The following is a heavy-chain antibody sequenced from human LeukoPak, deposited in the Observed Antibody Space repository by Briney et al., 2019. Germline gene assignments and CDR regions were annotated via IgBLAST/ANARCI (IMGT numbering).Heavy chain of an antibody. V-gene: IGHV1-69*13. Sequence: SVKVSYKASGGTFSSYAISWVRQAPGQGLEWMGGIIPIFGTANYAQKFQGRVTITADESTSTAYMELSSLRSEDTAVYYCARDHGSGSYYKDYYGMDVWGQGTTITVSS. D-gene: IGHD3-10*01. CDR1: GGTFSSYA. CDR3: ARDHGSGSYYKDYYGMDV. CDR2: IIPIFGTA. J-gene: IGHJ6*02.